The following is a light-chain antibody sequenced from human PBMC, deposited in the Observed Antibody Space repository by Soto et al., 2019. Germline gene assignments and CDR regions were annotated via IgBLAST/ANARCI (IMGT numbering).Light chain of an antibody. CDR2: GAS. CDR1: ESVSSN. Sequence: EIVMTPSPVTLSLSPVERATLSCRAGESVSSNLAWYQQKPGQAPRLLIYGASTRATGVPARFTGSGSGTEFTLTISSLQFDDSAVYYCQQYNNWWTFGQGTKVDI. CDR3: QQYNNWWT. V-gene: IGKV3-15*01. J-gene: IGKJ1*01.